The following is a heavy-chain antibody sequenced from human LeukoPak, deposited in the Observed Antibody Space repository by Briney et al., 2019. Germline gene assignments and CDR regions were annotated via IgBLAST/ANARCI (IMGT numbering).Heavy chain of an antibody. CDR1: GGSFSSHY. D-gene: IGHD1-14*01. J-gene: IGHJ4*02. Sequence: PSETLSLTCTVYGGSFSSHYWAWIRQRPGKGLEWIGEINPAGGTNYNPSLKSRVTMSIDTSKNHFSLKLSSVTAADTAVYYCVTRTDWGQGTLVTVSS. V-gene: IGHV4-34*01. CDR2: INPAGGT. CDR3: VTRTD.